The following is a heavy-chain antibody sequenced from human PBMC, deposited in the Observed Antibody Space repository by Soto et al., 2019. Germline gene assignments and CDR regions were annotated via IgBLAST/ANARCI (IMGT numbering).Heavy chain of an antibody. CDR1: GFTFNSNA. J-gene: IGHJ5*02. CDR2: ISWDGNVI. V-gene: IGHV3-30*03. Sequence: QVQLVESGGGVVQPGRSLRLSCTASGFTFNSNAMHWARQAPGKGLEWVAFISWDGNVIYYADSVKGRFTISRDNSKNTVYLQMNSLSPEDTXXXXXXXXXXXXXXXXXWGQGTLVTVSS. CDR3: XXXXXXXXXXXX.